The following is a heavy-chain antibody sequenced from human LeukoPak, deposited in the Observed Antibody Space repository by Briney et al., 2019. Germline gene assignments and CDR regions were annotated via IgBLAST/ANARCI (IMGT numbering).Heavy chain of an antibody. V-gene: IGHV3-53*04. Sequence: GGSLRLSCAASGFTFSSYSMNWVRQAPGKGLEWVSVIYSGGSTYYADSVKGRFTISRHNSKNTLYLQMNSLRAEDTAVYYCARARRDGYQTHFDYWGQGTLVTVSS. CDR1: GFTFSSYS. CDR3: ARARRDGYQTHFDY. D-gene: IGHD5-24*01. CDR2: IYSGGST. J-gene: IGHJ4*02.